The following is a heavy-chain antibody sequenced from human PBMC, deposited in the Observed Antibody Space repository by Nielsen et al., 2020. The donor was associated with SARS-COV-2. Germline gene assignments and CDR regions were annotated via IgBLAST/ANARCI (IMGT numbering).Heavy chain of an antibody. CDR1: GFTFSSYS. V-gene: IGHV3-21*01. CDR3: ARSFSHEVIPYYYYYYMDV. Sequence: GESLKISCAASGFTFSSYSMNWVRQAPGKGLEWVSSISSSSSYIYYADSVKGRFTISRDNAKNSLYLQMNSLRAEDTAVYYCARSFSHEVIPYYYYYYMDVWGKGTTVTVSS. CDR2: ISSSSSYI. J-gene: IGHJ6*03. D-gene: IGHD2-21*01.